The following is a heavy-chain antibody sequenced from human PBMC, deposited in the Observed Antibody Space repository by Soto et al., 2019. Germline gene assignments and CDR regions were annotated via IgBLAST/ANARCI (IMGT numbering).Heavy chain of an antibody. V-gene: IGHV3-66*01. CDR2: IYSGGST. Sequence: GGSLRLSCAASGFTVSSNYMSWVRQAPGKGLEWGSVIYSGGSTYYADSVKGRFTISRDNSKNTLYLQMNSLRAEDTAVYYCARDMWSSGPWGGSYWGQGTLVTVSS. CDR1: GFTVSSNY. CDR3: ARDMWSSGPWGGSY. D-gene: IGHD6-19*01. J-gene: IGHJ4*02.